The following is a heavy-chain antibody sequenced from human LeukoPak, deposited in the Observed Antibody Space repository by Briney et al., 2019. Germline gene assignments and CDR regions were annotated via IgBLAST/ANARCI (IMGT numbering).Heavy chain of an antibody. V-gene: IGHV3-74*01. CDR3: AKAPVTTCRGAYCYPFDY. CDR1: GFTFSRYS. CDR2: VNSDGSGT. J-gene: IGHJ4*02. D-gene: IGHD2-21*01. Sequence: GGSLRLSCAASGFTFSRYSMHWVRQAPGKGLVWVSHVNSDGSGTDYADSVKGRFTISRDNAKNTLYLQMNRLRPEDAAVYYCAKAPVTTCRGAYCYPFDYWGQGTLVTVSS.